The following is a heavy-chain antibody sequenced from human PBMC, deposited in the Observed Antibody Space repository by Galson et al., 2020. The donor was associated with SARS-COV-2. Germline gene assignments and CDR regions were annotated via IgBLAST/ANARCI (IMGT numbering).Heavy chain of an antibody. CDR2: MGKTGGSV. D-gene: IGHD3-10*01. V-gene: IGHV3-21*06. CDR3: ATRLRAGGGMDV. J-gene: IGHJ6*02. Sequence: GGSLSLSCEVSGFKVNAPIPWVPPAQGKGRGWISSMGKTGGSVHYADSVKGRLTMSRDIATRSVYLQMDSLRADDTAVYYCATRLRAGGGMDVWGPGTTVTVSS. CDR1: GFKVNAP.